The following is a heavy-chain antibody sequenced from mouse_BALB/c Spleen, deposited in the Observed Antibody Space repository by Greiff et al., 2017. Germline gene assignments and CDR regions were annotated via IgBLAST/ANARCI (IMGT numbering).Heavy chain of an antibody. J-gene: IGHJ4*01. CDR2: IDPSDSET. CDR3: ARGDYGSRYYAMDY. CDR1: GYTFTSYW. V-gene: IGHV1-69*02. D-gene: IGHD1-1*01. Sequence: VQLQQPGAELVKPGAPVKLSCKASGYTFTSYWMNWVKQRPGRGLEWIGRIDPSDSETHYNQKFKDKATLTVDKSSSTAYIQLSSLTSEDSAVYYCARGDYGSRYYAMDYWGQGTSVTVSS.